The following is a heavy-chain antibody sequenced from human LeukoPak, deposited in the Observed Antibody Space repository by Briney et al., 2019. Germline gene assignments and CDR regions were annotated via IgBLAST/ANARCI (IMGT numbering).Heavy chain of an antibody. J-gene: IGHJ4*02. D-gene: IGHD6-13*01. V-gene: IGHV3-13*01. CDR3: ARSIAAAGHRYLDY. CDR2: IGKGGDT. CDR1: GFTVSTYD. Sequence: GGSLRLSCAASGFTVSTYDMYWVRQATRKGLEWLSGIGKGGDTYYLGSVKGRFTISRDNAENSLYLQLNSLGVGDTAVYYCARSIAAAGHRYLDYWGQGTLVTVSS.